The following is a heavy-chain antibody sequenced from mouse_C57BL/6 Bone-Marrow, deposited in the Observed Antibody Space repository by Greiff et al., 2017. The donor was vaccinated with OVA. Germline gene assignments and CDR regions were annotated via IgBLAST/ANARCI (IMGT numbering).Heavy chain of an antibody. Sequence: EVMLVESGGGLVQPGGSLKLSCAASGFTFSDYYMYWVRQTPEKRLEWVAYISNGGGSTYYPDTVKGRFTISRDNAKNTLYLQMSRLKSEDTAMYYCAREEGYDYWYFDVWGTGTTVTVSS. CDR3: AREEGYDYWYFDV. J-gene: IGHJ1*03. CDR1: GFTFSDYY. CDR2: ISNGGGST. D-gene: IGHD2-3*01. V-gene: IGHV5-12*01.